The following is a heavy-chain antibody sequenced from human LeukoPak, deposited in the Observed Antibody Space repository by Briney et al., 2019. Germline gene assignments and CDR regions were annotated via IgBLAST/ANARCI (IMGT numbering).Heavy chain of an antibody. CDR2: IIPILGIA. CDR1: GGTFSSYA. D-gene: IGHD5-12*01. J-gene: IGHJ6*02. Sequence: SVKVSCKASGGTFSSYAISWVRQAPGQGLEWMGRIIPILGIANYAQKFQGRVTITADKSTSTAYMELSSLRSEDTAVYYCAREATVKNYYYGMDVWGQGTTVTVSS. CDR3: AREATVKNYYYGMDV. V-gene: IGHV1-69*04.